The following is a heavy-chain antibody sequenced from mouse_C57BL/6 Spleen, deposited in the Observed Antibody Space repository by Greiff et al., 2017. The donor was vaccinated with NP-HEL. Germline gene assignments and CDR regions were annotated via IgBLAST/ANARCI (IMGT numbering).Heavy chain of an antibody. D-gene: IGHD1-1*01. CDR2: INPNNGGT. J-gene: IGHJ1*03. V-gene: IGHV1-18*01. Sequence: DVKLQESGPELVKPGASVKIPCKASGYTFTDYNMDWVKQSHGKSLEWIGDINPNNGGTIYNQKFKGKATLTVDKSSSTAYMELRSLTSEDTAVYYCARSLLLYRYFDVWGTGTTVTVSS. CDR1: GYTFTDYN. CDR3: ARSLLLYRYFDV.